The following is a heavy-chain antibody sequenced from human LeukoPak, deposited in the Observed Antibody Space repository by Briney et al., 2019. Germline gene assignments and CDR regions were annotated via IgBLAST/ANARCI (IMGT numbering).Heavy chain of an antibody. V-gene: IGHV3-30*04. Sequence: PGGSLRLSCAASGFTFSSYAMHWVRQAPGKGLEWVAVISYDGSNKYYADSVKGRFTISRDNSKNTLYLQMNSLRAEDTAVYYCASGGPIAVAGMSDDYWGQGTLVTVSS. D-gene: IGHD6-19*01. J-gene: IGHJ4*02. CDR1: GFTFSSYA. CDR3: ASGGPIAVAGMSDDY. CDR2: ISYDGSNK.